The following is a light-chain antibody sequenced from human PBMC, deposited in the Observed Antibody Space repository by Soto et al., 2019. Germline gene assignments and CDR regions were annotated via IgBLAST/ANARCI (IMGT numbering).Light chain of an antibody. Sequence: EIVLTQSPDTLSLSPGESATLSCRASQRVAKFLAWYQQKGGQAPRLLIFDASTRATGVPGRFNGSGSGTAFTRTINSLQPDDAAVYFCQQRTNWPLTFGGGTKVEVK. J-gene: IGKJ4*01. CDR3: QQRTNWPLT. V-gene: IGKV3-11*01. CDR1: QRVAKF. CDR2: DAS.